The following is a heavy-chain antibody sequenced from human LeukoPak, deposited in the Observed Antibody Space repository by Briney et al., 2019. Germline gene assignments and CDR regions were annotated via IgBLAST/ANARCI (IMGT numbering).Heavy chain of an antibody. CDR1: GGTFSSYA. V-gene: IGHV1-69*04. D-gene: IGHD2-2*01. CDR2: IIPILGIA. J-gene: IGHJ4*02. Sequence: SVKVSCKASGGTFSSYAISWVRQAPGQGLEWMGRIIPILGIANYAQKFQGRVTITADKSTSTACMELSSLRSEDTAVYYCARASRYCSSTSCYDWDYWGQGTLVTVSS. CDR3: ARASRYCSSTSCYDWDY.